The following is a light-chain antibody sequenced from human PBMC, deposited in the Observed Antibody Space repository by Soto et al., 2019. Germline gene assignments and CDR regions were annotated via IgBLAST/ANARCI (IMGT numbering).Light chain of an antibody. V-gene: IGLV2-14*01. CDR2: DVS. Sequence: QSVLTQPASVSGSPGQSITISCTGTSSDVGGYNYVSWYQQHPGKAPKLMIYDVSNRPSGVSNRFSASKSGNTASLTISWLQAEDEADYYCNSYTTTSTVVFGGGTKLTVL. J-gene: IGLJ3*02. CDR3: NSYTTTSTVV. CDR1: SSDVGGYNY.